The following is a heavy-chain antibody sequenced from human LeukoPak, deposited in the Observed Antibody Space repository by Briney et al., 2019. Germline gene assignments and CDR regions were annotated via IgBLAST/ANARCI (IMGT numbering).Heavy chain of an antibody. CDR1: GYTFTSYY. Sequence: ASVKVSCKASGYTFTSYYMHWVRQAPGQGLEWMGIINPSGDSTSYAQKFQGRVTMTRDTSTSTVYMELSSLRSEDTAVYYCARDSTTGTGIPHFDYWGQGTLVTVSS. CDR3: ARDSTTGTGIPHFDY. J-gene: IGHJ4*02. CDR2: INPSGDST. D-gene: IGHD1-1*01. V-gene: IGHV1-46*01.